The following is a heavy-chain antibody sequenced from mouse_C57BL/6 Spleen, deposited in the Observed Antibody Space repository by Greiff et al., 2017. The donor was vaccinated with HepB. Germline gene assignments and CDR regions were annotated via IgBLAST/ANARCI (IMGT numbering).Heavy chain of an antibody. J-gene: IGHJ2*01. CDR2: IDPENGDT. V-gene: IGHV14-4*01. CDR3: TPNWDGGY. Sequence: EVQRVESGAELVRPGASVKLSCTASGFNIKDDYMHWVKQRPEQGLEWIGWIDPENGDTEYASKFQGKATITADTSSNTAYLQLSSLTSEDTAVYYCTPNWDGGYWGQGTTLTVSS. CDR1: GFNIKDDY. D-gene: IGHD4-1*01.